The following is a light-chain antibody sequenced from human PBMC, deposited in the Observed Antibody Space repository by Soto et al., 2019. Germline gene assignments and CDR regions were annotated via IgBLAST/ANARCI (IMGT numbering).Light chain of an antibody. V-gene: IGKV3-15*01. CDR2: GAS. Sequence: EIVMTQSPATLSVSPGERATLSCRASQSVSNNLAWYQKKPGQAPRLLIYGASTRATGIPARFSGSGSGTEFTLTISSLQSEDFAVYYCQQYDNLPITFGGGTKVEIK. CDR3: QQYDNLPIT. CDR1: QSVSNN. J-gene: IGKJ4*01.